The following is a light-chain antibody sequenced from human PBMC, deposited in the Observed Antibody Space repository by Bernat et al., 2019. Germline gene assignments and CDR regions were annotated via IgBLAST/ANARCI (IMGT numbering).Light chain of an antibody. CDR2: AAS. Sequence: DIQMTQSPSSLSASVGDRVTITCRASQSISSYLNWYQQKPGKAPKLLIYAASSLQSGVPSRFSGSGSGTDFTLTISSLQPEDFATYYCQQSYSTLGWTLGQGTKVEIK. CDR1: QSISSY. V-gene: IGKV1-39*01. J-gene: IGKJ1*01. CDR3: QQSYSTLGWT.